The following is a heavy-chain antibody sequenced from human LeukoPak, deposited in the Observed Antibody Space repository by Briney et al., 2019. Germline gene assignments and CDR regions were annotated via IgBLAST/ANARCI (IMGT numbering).Heavy chain of an antibody. D-gene: IGHD3-10*01. V-gene: IGHV4-34*01. Sequence: PSETLSLTCAVYGGSFSGYYWSWIRQPPGKGLEWIGEINHSGRTNYNPSLKSRVTISVDTSKNKFSLKLTTVTGADTAIYYCARGVGFVKIDYWGQGTLVTVSS. J-gene: IGHJ4*02. CDR3: ARGVGFVKIDY. CDR2: INHSGRT. CDR1: GGSFSGYY.